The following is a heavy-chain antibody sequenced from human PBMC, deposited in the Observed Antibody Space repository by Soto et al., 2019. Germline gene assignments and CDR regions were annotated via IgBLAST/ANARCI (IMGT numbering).Heavy chain of an antibody. J-gene: IGHJ4*02. V-gene: IGHV3-9*01. CDR1: GFNFDDSA. D-gene: IGHD3-22*01. Sequence: PGGSLRLSCVDSGFNFDDSAMNWVRQVPGKGLEWVSGITWNSGHILYADSVKGRFTISRDNAKKSLYLELNSLRPEDTALYYCAKGRSSMIVVVMDYWGQGTPVTVSS. CDR3: AKGRSSMIVVVMDY. CDR2: ITWNSGHI.